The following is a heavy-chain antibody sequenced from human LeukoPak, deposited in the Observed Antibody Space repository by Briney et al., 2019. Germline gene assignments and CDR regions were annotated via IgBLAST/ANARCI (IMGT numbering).Heavy chain of an antibody. CDR3: ARHSMRYNWFDP. Sequence: PSETLSLTCSVSGGSINSRNHYWGWIRQPPGKGLEWIASIYSSGATYYNPSLKSRVIISVDTSKNQISLKLSSATASDTAVYYCARHSMRYNWFDPWGQGTLVTVSS. J-gene: IGHJ5*02. CDR1: GGSINSRNHY. V-gene: IGHV4-39*01. CDR2: IYSSGAT. D-gene: IGHD2/OR15-2a*01.